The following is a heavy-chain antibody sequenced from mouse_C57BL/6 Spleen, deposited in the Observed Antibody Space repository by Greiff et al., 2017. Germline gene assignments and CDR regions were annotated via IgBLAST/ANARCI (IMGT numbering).Heavy chain of an antibody. CDR1: GYNFTSYW. V-gene: IGHV1-55*01. CDR2: IYPGSGST. CDR3: ARMFITTVVRAY. Sequence: VQLQQPGAELVKPGASVKMSCKASGYNFTSYWITWVKQRPGQGLEWIGDIYPGSGSTNYNEKFKSKATLTVDTSSSTAYMQLSSLTSEDSAVYYCARMFITTVVRAYWGQGTLVTVSA. J-gene: IGHJ3*01. D-gene: IGHD1-1*01.